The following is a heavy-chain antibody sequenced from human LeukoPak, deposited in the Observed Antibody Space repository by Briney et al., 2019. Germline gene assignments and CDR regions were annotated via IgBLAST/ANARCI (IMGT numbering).Heavy chain of an antibody. J-gene: IGHJ3*02. CDR2: ISGNNDST. Sequence: PGGSPRLSCAASGFTFSSYAMSWVRQAPEKGLEWVSTISGNNDSTYYADSVKGRFTISRDNSKNTLYLQMNSLRAEDTAVYYCAKRTRFTVVTLCDGMEGKDAFDIWGQGTMVTVSS. V-gene: IGHV3-23*01. D-gene: IGHD4-23*01. CDR1: GFTFSSYA. CDR3: AKRTRFTVVTLCDGMEGKDAFDI.